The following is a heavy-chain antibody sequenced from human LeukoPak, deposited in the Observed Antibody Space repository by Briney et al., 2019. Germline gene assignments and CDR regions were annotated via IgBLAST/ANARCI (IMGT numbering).Heavy chain of an antibody. D-gene: IGHD1-26*01. CDR3: AKDNGAWGYYFDY. V-gene: IGHV3-43D*03. Sequence: GGSLRLSCAASGFTFDDYAMHWVRQAPGKGLEWVSLISWDGGSTYYADSVKGRFTISRDNSKNSPYLQMNSLRAEDTALYYCAKDNGAWGYYFDYWGQGTLVTVSS. CDR2: ISWDGGST. J-gene: IGHJ4*02. CDR1: GFTFDDYA.